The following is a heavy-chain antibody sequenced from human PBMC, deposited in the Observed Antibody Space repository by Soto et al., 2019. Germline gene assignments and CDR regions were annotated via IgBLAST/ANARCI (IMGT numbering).Heavy chain of an antibody. Sequence: SETLSLTCTVSGGSISVNTYYWGWIRQPPGKGLEWIGSIYYSGSPYYNPSLKSRVTISVDTSKNQFSLRLSSVTAADTAVYYCARHYSQYDRPFDSWGQGTLVTVSS. CDR3: ARHYSQYDRPFDS. CDR1: GGSISVNTYY. J-gene: IGHJ5*01. CDR2: IYYSGSP. D-gene: IGHD3-9*01. V-gene: IGHV4-39*01.